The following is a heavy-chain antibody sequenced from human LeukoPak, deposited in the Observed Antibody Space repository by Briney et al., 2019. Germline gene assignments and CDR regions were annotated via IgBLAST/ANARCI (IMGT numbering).Heavy chain of an antibody. CDR2: FYTDGST. V-gene: IGHV4-61*02. J-gene: IGHJ5*02. CDR3: ARGGFSSFGP. D-gene: IGHD3-10*01. CDR1: GTSISSGDYY. Sequence: SETLSLTCTVSGTSISSGDYYWSWIRQPAGKGLEWIGRFYTDGSTNYNPSLKSRVTMSVDTSKKQFSLKLTSITAADTAVYYCARGGFSSFGPWGQGILVTVSS.